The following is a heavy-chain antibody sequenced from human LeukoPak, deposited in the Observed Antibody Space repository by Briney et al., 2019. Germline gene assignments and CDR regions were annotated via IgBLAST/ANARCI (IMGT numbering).Heavy chain of an antibody. CDR1: GFTFSSYS. V-gene: IGHV3-21*01. CDR2: ISSSSSYI. Sequence: PGGSLRLSCAASGFTFSSYSMNWVRQAPGKGLEWVSSISSSSSYIYYADSVRGRFTIPRDNAKNSLYLQMNSLRAEDTAVYYCARDMVAARPPHYFDYWGQGTLVTVSS. J-gene: IGHJ4*02. CDR3: ARDMVAARPPHYFDY. D-gene: IGHD6-6*01.